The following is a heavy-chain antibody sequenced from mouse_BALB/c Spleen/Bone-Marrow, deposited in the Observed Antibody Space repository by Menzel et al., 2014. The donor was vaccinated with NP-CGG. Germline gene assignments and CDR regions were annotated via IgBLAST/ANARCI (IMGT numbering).Heavy chain of an antibody. V-gene: IGHV1S41*01. Sequence: DLVKPGASVKLSCKASGYTFTSYWINWIKQRPGQGLEWIGRIAPGSGSTYYNEMFKGKATLTVDTSPSTAYILLSSLSSEDSAVYFCAYYRYDVNYWGQGTTLTVSS. J-gene: IGHJ2*01. D-gene: IGHD2-14*01. CDR3: AYYRYDVNY. CDR2: IAPGSGST. CDR1: GYTFTSYW.